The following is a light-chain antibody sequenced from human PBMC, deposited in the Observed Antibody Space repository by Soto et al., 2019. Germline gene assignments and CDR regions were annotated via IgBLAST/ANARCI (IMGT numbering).Light chain of an antibody. J-gene: IGKJ4*01. CDR1: QSVRSN. CDR2: SAS. V-gene: IGKV3-15*01. CDR3: QHYNNLWG. Sequence: EIVMTQSPATLSVSPGERVTLSCRASQSVRSNLAWYQQKPGQVPRVHIYSASTRDIGIPDRFSGGGSGTEFTLTISSLQSEDFAVYYCQHYNNLWGFGGGTKVEIK.